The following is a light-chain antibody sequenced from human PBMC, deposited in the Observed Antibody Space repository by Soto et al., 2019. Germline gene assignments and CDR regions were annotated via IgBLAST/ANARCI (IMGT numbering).Light chain of an antibody. CDR1: SSNIGDNP. Sequence: QSVLTQPPSASGTPGQRVTIPCSGSSSNIGDNPVNWYQQVPGAAPKLLIYINDQRPSGVPDRFSGSKSGTSASLAISGLQPEDEADYYCAAWDDSLNALFGTGTKVTVL. CDR3: AAWDDSLNAL. V-gene: IGLV1-44*01. CDR2: IND. J-gene: IGLJ1*01.